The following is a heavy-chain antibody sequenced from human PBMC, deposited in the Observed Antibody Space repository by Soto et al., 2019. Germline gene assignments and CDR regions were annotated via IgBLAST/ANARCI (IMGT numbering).Heavy chain of an antibody. V-gene: IGHV5-10-1*01. D-gene: IGHD6-13*01. Sequence: GESLKISCKASGYIFTSYWITWVRQMPGKGLEWMGRIDPSDSYTNYSPSFQGHVTISADKSISTAYLQWSSLKASDTAMYYCARRHSSSSAFDPWGQGTLVTVSS. CDR1: GYIFTSYW. CDR3: ARRHSSSSAFDP. CDR2: IDPSDSYT. J-gene: IGHJ5*02.